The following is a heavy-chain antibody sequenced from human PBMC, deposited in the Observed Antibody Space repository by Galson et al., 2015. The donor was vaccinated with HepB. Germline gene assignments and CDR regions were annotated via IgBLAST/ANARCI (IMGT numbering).Heavy chain of an antibody. CDR1: GYTFTTYG. CDR2: IRGYNGNI. J-gene: IGHJ4*02. Sequence: SVKVSCKASGYTFTTYGISWVRQAPGQGLEWMGWIRGYNGNIKYAQKFQGRVTMTTDTSTSTAYMELRSLRSDDTAVYYCARSELITIFGVVTPYFFDYWGQGTLVTVSS. CDR3: ARSELITIFGVVTPYFFDY. V-gene: IGHV1-18*01. D-gene: IGHD3-3*01.